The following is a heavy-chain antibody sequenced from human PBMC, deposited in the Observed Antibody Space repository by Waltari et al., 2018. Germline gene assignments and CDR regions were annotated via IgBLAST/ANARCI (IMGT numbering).Heavy chain of an antibody. Sequence: EVQLVQSGAEVKKPGESLKISCKGSGYSFTSYWIGWVRQMPGKGLEWMGIIYPGDSDTRYSPSFQGQVTISADKSISTAYLQWSSLKASDTAMYCCGLGYYDSSGYYYEDYWGQGTLVTVSS. D-gene: IGHD3-22*01. CDR1: GYSFTSYW. CDR3: GLGYYDSSGYYYEDY. CDR2: IYPGDSDT. J-gene: IGHJ4*02. V-gene: IGHV5-51*01.